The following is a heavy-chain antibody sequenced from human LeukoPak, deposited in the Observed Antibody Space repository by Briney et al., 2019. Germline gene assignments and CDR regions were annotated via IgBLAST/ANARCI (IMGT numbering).Heavy chain of an antibody. Sequence: PSETLSLTCAVSGGSISSGGYSWSWIRQPPGKGLEWIGYIYYSGSTYYNPSLKSRVTISVDTSKNQFSLKLSSVTAADTAVYYCAREEYSSGWYPSYYYYYMDVWGKGTTVTVSS. J-gene: IGHJ6*03. CDR3: AREEYSSGWYPSYYYYYMDV. CDR2: IYYSGST. D-gene: IGHD6-19*01. CDR1: GGSISSGGYS. V-gene: IGHV4-30-4*07.